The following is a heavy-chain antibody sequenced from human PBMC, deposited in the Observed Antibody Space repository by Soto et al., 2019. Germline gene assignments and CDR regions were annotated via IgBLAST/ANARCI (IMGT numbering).Heavy chain of an antibody. Sequence: GGSLRLSCAASGFKFSNYAMSWVRQAPGKGLEWVSLISATGGGTYYADSVKGRFTISRDNSHNTLYLQVHSLTAEDTAVYYCTKDRRAGGNSAFYFDFWGQGAQVTVSS. CDR3: TKDRRAGGNSAFYFDF. J-gene: IGHJ4*02. V-gene: IGHV3-23*01. CDR2: ISATGGGT. D-gene: IGHD3-16*01. CDR1: GFKFSNYA.